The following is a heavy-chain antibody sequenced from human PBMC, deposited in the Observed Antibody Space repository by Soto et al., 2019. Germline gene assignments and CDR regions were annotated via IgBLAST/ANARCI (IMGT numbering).Heavy chain of an antibody. V-gene: IGHV3-33*01. D-gene: IGHD6-6*01. CDR1: GFTFSSYG. CDR3: ARDFEYSSSSIDY. Sequence: HPGGSLRLSCAAAGFTFSSYGMHWVRQAPGKGLEWVAVIWYDGSNKYYADSVKGRFTISRDNSKNTLYLQMNSLRAEDTAVYYCARDFEYSSSSIDYWGQGTLVTVSS. J-gene: IGHJ4*02. CDR2: IWYDGSNK.